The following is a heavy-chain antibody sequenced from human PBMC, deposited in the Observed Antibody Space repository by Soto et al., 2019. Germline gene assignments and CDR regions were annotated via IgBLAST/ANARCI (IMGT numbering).Heavy chain of an antibody. D-gene: IGHD1-26*01. V-gene: IGHV3-53*01. CDR2: IYSIGPK. Sequence: GGSLRLSCAASGFTISNNYMNWVRQAPGKGLEWVSVIYSIGPKYYADSVKGRFTISRDNSKNTLYLQMNSLRVDDTAVYYCERAPHPDWELLTGAFDVWGLGTMVTVSS. J-gene: IGHJ3*01. CDR3: ERAPHPDWELLTGAFDV. CDR1: GFTISNNY.